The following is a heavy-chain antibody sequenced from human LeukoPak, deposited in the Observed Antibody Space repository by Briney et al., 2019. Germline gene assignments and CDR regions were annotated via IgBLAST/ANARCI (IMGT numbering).Heavy chain of an antibody. V-gene: IGHV3-9*03. CDR1: GFSFDDYG. Sequence: GGSLRLSCACSGFSFDDYGMNWVRLAPGKGLEWVSGISWNSLTIAYAESVKGRFTISRDNAKNSLYLQMNSLRVEDMALYYCAKDQGPAARGYMDVWGKGTTVIVSS. D-gene: IGHD2-2*01. CDR3: AKDQGPAARGYMDV. CDR2: ISWNSLTI. J-gene: IGHJ6*03.